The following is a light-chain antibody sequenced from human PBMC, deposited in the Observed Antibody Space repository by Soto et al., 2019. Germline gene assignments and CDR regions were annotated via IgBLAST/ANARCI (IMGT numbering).Light chain of an antibody. CDR3: QQYNNWPLT. Sequence: DIQMTQSPSSPSASVGDRVTITCRASQSISTYLNWYQQKAVLAPKLLIYAASSLQSGVPSRFSGSGSGTDFTLTISSLQPEDFAVYYCQQYNNWPLTFGGGTKVDNK. V-gene: IGKV1-39*01. CDR2: AAS. J-gene: IGKJ4*01. CDR1: QSISTY.